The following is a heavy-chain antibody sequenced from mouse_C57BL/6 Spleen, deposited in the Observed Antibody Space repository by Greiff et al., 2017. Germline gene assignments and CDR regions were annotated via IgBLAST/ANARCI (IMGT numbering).Heavy chain of an antibody. CDR3: ARKFDGYYNWYFDV. J-gene: IGHJ1*03. CDR1: GFSLTSYA. D-gene: IGHD2-3*01. CDR2: IWTGGGT. Sequence: VKVVESGPGLVAPSQSLSITCTVSGFSLTSYAISWVRQPPGKGLEWLGVIWTGGGTNYNSALKSRLSLSKDNSKSQVFLKMNSLQTDDTARYYCARKFDGYYNWYFDVWGTGTTVTVSS. V-gene: IGHV2-9-1*01.